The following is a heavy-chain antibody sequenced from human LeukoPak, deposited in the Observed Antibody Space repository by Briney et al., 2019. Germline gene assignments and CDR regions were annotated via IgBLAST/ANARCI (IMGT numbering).Heavy chain of an antibody. CDR2: IYTSGST. V-gene: IGHV4-4*07. CDR1: GGSISSYY. J-gene: IGHJ3*02. Sequence: MSSETLSLTCTVSGGSISSYYWSWIRQPAGKGLEWIGRIYTSGSTNYNPSLKSRVTISVDTSKNQFSLKLSSVTAADTAVYYCAREGDAPSYYDFWSGYLDDAFDIWGQGTMVTVSS. D-gene: IGHD3-3*01. CDR3: AREGDAPSYYDFWSGYLDDAFDI.